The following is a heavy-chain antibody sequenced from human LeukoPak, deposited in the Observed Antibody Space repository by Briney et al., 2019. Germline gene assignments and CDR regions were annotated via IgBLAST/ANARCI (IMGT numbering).Heavy chain of an antibody. CDR3: AKYFGFCGVTGCPAGWCMDV. Sequence: GGSLRLSCAAAGFTFSRFAMGWVRQTPGKGLEWVSTISNIGDTYFADSVKGRFTISRDNSKDTLYLQMSSLRAEDTAVYYCAKYFGFCGVTGCPAGWCMDVWGTGTTVTVSS. V-gene: IGHV3-23*01. CDR2: ISNIGDT. J-gene: IGHJ6*03. CDR1: GFTFSRFA. D-gene: IGHD2-21*01.